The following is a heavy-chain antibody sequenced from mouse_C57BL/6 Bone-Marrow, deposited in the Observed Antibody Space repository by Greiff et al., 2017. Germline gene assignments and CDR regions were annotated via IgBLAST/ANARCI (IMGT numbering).Heavy chain of an antibody. D-gene: IGHD1-1*01. CDR2: IYPGSGST. V-gene: IGHV1-55*01. CDR1: GYTFTSYW. CDR3: ARGRTVEFYY. J-gene: IGHJ2*01. Sequence: VQLQESGAELVKPGASVKMSCKASGYTFTSYWITWVKQRPGHGLEWIGDIYPGSGSTNYNEKFKSKATLTVDTSSSTAYMQLSSLTSEDSAVYYCARGRTVEFYYWGQGTTLTVSS.